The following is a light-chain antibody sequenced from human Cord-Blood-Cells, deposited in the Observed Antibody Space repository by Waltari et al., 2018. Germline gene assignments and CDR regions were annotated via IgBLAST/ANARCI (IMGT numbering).Light chain of an antibody. V-gene: IGLV2-11*01. Sequence: QSALTQPRSVSGSPGQSVTISCTGTSSDVGGYNYVSWYQQHPGKAPKLMIYDVSKRPSGVPDRFSGSKSGNTASLTISGRQAEDEADYYCCAYAGSYTFDVVVGGGTKLTVL. CDR1: SSDVGGYNY. J-gene: IGLJ2*01. CDR2: DVS. CDR3: CAYAGSYTFDVV.